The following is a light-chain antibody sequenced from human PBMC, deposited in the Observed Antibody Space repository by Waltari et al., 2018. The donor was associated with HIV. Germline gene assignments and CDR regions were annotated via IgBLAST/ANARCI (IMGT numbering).Light chain of an antibody. CDR1: QSLLNSSSNKKT. Sequence: DIVMNQSPDSLAVSLGETATINCKSSQSLLNSSSNKKTLAWYQQKSGQPPKLLIYWASTRESGVPERVSGSGSGTDFTLTISSLQAADVAVYYCHQHYTSPYTFGQGTKLEIK. CDR2: WAS. CDR3: HQHYTSPYT. J-gene: IGKJ2*01. V-gene: IGKV4-1*01.